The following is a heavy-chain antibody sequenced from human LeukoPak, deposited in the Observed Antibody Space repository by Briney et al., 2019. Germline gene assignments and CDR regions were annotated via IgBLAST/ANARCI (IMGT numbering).Heavy chain of an antibody. Sequence: ASVMVSYKASGYTFTSYGISWVRQAPGQGLEWMGWISAYNGNTNYAQKLQGRVTMTTDTSTSTAYMELRSLRSDDTAVYYCARSYYGGNSGDYWGQGTLVTVSS. CDR3: ARSYYGGNSGDY. CDR2: ISAYNGNT. J-gene: IGHJ4*02. D-gene: IGHD4-23*01. CDR1: GYTFTSYG. V-gene: IGHV1-18*01.